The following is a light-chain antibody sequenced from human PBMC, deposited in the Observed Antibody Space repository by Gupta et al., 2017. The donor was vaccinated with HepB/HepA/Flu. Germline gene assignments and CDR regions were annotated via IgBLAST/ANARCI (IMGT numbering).Light chain of an antibody. J-gene: IGLJ2*01. Sequence: QSALTQSASVSGSPGQSITISCTGTSSDIGAYNYVSWYQQHPGKAPKLLIYGVTNRPSGVSDRFSGSTSGNTASLTISGLQAEDEADYYCSSYTTGSTVIFGGGTKLTVL. CDR2: GVT. CDR1: SSDIGAYNY. CDR3: SSYTTGSTVI. V-gene: IGLV2-14*03.